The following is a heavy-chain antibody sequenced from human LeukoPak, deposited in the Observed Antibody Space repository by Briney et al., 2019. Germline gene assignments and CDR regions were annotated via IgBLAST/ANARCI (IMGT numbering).Heavy chain of an antibody. V-gene: IGHV3-30*03. Sequence: PGGSLRPSCAASGFTFSSYGMNWVRQAPGKGLEWVAVISDDGSDKYYGDSVQGRFTISRDDSENTLFLEMKSLRAEDTAVYYCVSSFSGSFVWGQGTPVTVSS. CDR2: ISDDGSDK. CDR3: VSSFSGSFV. D-gene: IGHD3-10*01. J-gene: IGHJ4*02. CDR1: GFTFSSYG.